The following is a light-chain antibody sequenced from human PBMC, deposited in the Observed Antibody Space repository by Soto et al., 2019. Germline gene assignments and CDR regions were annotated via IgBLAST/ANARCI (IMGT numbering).Light chain of an antibody. CDR1: SSDVGGYNY. CDR3: SSFAGISTV. J-gene: IGLJ1*01. CDR2: EVS. Sequence: QSVLTQPPSASGSPGQSVTISCTGTSSDVGGYNYVSWYQQHPGKAPKLVIYEVSRRPSGVPDRFSGSKSGNTASLTVSGLQDEEEADYYCSSFAGISTVFGTGTKLTVL. V-gene: IGLV2-8*01.